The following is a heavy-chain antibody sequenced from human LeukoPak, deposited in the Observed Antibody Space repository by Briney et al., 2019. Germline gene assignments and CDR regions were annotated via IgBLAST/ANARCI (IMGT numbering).Heavy chain of an antibody. CDR1: GFTVSSNY. CDR2: IYSGGIT. J-gene: IGHJ6*02. CDR3: AKDWIYYYGMDV. D-gene: IGHD2-2*03. Sequence: GGSLRLSCAASGFTVSSNYMTWVRQAPGKGLEWVSVIYSGGITYYADSVKGRFTLSRDNSKSTLYLQMNSLRAEDTAVYYCAKDWIYYYGMDVWGQGTTVTVSS. V-gene: IGHV3-53*05.